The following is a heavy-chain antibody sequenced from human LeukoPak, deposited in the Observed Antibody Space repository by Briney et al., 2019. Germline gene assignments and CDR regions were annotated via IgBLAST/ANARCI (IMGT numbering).Heavy chain of an antibody. CDR1: GYSISSSYY. J-gene: IGHJ5*02. Sequence: KPSETLSLTCAVSGYSISSSYYWSWIRQPPGKGLEWIGYIYYSGSTNYNPSLKSRVTISVDTSKNQFSLKLSSVTAADTAVYYCARDNTIFGVVIGWFDPWGQGTLVTVSS. CDR2: IYYSGST. V-gene: IGHV4-61*01. D-gene: IGHD3-3*01. CDR3: ARDNTIFGVVIGWFDP.